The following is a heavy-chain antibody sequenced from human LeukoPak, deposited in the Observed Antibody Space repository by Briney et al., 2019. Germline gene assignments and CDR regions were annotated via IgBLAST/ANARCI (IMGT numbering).Heavy chain of an antibody. CDR3: ARHLYYYGSGSL. CDR1: GGSISSYY. Sequence: SETLSLTCTVSGGSISSYYWSWIRQPPGKGLEWIGSIHYSGSTYYNPSLKSRVTISVDTSKNQFSLKLSSVTAADTAVYYCARHLYYYGSGSLWGQGTLVTVSS. D-gene: IGHD3-10*01. CDR2: IHYSGST. J-gene: IGHJ4*02. V-gene: IGHV4-39*01.